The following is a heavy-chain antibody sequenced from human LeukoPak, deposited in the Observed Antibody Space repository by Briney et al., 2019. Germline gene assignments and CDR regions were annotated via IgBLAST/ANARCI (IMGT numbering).Heavy chain of an antibody. Sequence: SETLSLTCTVSGGSISSHYWSWIRQPPGKGLEWIGYIYYSGSTNYNPSLKSRVTISVDTSKNQFSLKLSSVTAADTAVYYCARRWVVTAPPAGWFDPWGQGTLVTVSS. D-gene: IGHD2-21*02. CDR3: ARRWVVTAPPAGWFDP. J-gene: IGHJ5*02. V-gene: IGHV4-59*11. CDR2: IYYSGST. CDR1: GGSISSHY.